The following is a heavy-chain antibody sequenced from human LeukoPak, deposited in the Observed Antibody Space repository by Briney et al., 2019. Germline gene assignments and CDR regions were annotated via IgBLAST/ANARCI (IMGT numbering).Heavy chain of an antibody. CDR2: LYSGGNT. Sequence: PGGSLRLSCAASGFSVSNNYLSWVRQAPGKGLEWVSVLYSGGNTYYADSVQGRFTVSRDNSKNTLYLQMNGLRVEDTAVYYCARESGFGDLFPYCMDVWGQRTTVIVSS. V-gene: IGHV3-53*01. D-gene: IGHD3-10*01. CDR3: ARESGFGDLFPYCMDV. CDR1: GFSVSNNY. J-gene: IGHJ6*02.